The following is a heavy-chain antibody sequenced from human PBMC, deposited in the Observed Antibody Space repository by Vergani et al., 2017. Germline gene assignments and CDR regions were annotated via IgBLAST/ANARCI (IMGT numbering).Heavy chain of an antibody. CDR1: RYTFTDYY. V-gene: IGHV1-2*02. Sequence: QVQLVQSGAEVKKPGASVKVSCKASRYTFTDYYMHWVRQAPGQGLEWMGWINPNTGGTDYAQKFQGRVALTRDTSISTAYMELSRLRSDDTAVYYCATFNYYYRSGYGVAWGEGTLVTVSS. J-gene: IGHJ5*02. CDR3: ATFNYYYRSGYGVA. CDR2: INPNTGGT. D-gene: IGHD3-22*01.